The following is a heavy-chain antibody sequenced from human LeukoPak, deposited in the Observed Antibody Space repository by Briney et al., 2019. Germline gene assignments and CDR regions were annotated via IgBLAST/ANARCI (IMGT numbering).Heavy chain of an antibody. CDR1: GFTFSSYA. CDR2: ISGSGGST. V-gene: IGHV3-23*01. D-gene: IGHD3-22*01. Sequence: GGSLRLSCAASGFTFSSYAMSWVRQAPGKGLEWVSAISGSGGSTYYADSVKGRFTISRDNSKNTLYLQMNSLRAEDTAVYYCAKDLLRRSMYYASSGYFRPCSFDIWGQGTMVTVSS. J-gene: IGHJ3*02. CDR3: AKDLLRRSMYYASSGYFRPCSFDI.